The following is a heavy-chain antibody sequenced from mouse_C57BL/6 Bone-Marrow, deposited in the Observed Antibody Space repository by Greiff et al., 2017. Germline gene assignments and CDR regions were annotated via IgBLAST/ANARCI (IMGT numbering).Heavy chain of an antibody. J-gene: IGHJ2*01. CDR2: ISNGGGST. CDR3: ARHREVDY. D-gene: IGHD3-3*01. CDR1: GFTFSDYY. Sequence: EVKLMESGGGLVQPGGSLKLSCAASGFTFSDYYMYWVRQTPEKRLEWVAYISNGGGSTYYPDTVKGRFTISRDNAKNTLYLQMSRLKSEDTAMYYCARHREVDYWGQGTTLTVSS. V-gene: IGHV5-12*01.